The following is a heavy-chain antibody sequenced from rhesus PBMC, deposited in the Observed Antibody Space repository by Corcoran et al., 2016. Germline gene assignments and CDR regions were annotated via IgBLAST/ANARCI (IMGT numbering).Heavy chain of an antibody. CDR3: ARSSNIVLVLLAIETYFDY. CDR1: GGPLTGYF. V-gene: IGHV4S5*01. Sequence: QVQLEASGPGLVKPSETLSLPFAVSGGPLTGYFWNWILQPPGKGLEWSGYIGGSSGSTNYNPSLKSRVTISTDTSKNQLSLRLSSVTAANTAVYYCARSSNIVLVLLAIETYFDYWGQGVLVTVSS. J-gene: IGHJ4*01. D-gene: IGHD2-2*01. CDR2: IGGSSGST.